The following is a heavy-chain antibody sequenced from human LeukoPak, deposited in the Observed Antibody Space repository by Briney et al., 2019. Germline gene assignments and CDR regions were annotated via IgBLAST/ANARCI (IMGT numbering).Heavy chain of an antibody. J-gene: IGHJ4*02. D-gene: IGHD3-22*01. CDR1: GGPMNNYY. CDR2: IYHTGSA. CDR3: ARGRGDSKGTSFDF. Sequence: SETLSLTCTVSGGPMNNYYWSWIRQSPGKGLEWVGYIYHTGSATYKPSLKSRVTLSLDMSKNQFSLRLNSATAADTAVYYCARGRGDSKGTSFDFWGQGTLVTVSS. V-gene: IGHV4-59*01.